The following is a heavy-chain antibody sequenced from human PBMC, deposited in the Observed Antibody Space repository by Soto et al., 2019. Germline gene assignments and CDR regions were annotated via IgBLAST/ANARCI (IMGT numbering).Heavy chain of an antibody. V-gene: IGHV3-7*05. D-gene: IGHD3-22*01. Sequence: EVQLVESGGGLVQPGGSLRLSCAASGFTFGNYWMTWVRQAPGKGLEWVANIKGDGSAKSYLDSVRGRFTVSRDNAETSLFLQMNILRAEDTALYYCARDVSPGSRGYYLDAVDIWGQGTMVTVS. J-gene: IGHJ3*02. CDR2: IKGDGSAK. CDR1: GFTFGNYW. CDR3: ARDVSPGSRGYYLDAVDI.